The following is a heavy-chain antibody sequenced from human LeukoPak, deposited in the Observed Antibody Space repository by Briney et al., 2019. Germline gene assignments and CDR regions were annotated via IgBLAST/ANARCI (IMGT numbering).Heavy chain of an antibody. CDR1: GFTFSTYG. CDR2: IRYDGTDK. V-gene: IGHV3-30*02. J-gene: IGHJ4*02. D-gene: IGHD6-19*01. CDR3: AKEWSNGWYYFDY. Sequence: GGSLRLSCAASGFTFSTYGMHWVRQAPGKGLEWVAFIRYDGTDKYFADSVKGRFTISRDNSKNTLYLQVNSLRSEDTAVYYYAKEWSNGWYYFDYWGQGTLVTVSS.